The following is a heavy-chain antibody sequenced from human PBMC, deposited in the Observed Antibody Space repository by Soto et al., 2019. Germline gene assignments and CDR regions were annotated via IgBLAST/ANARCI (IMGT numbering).Heavy chain of an antibody. V-gene: IGHV3-30-3*01. CDR3: ARDSQTYSSSWYHPTDY. J-gene: IGHJ4*02. Sequence: GGSLRLSCAASGFTFSSYAMHWVRQAPGKGLEWVAVISYDGSNKYYADSVKGRFTISRDNSKNTLYLQMNSLRAEDTAVYYCARDSQTYSSSWYHPTDYWGQGTLVTVSS. D-gene: IGHD6-13*01. CDR1: GFTFSSYA. CDR2: ISYDGSNK.